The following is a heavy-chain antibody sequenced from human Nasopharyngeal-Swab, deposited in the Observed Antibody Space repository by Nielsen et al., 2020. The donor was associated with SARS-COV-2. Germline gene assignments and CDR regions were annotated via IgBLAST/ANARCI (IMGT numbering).Heavy chain of an antibody. V-gene: IGHV4-34*01. J-gene: IGHJ4*02. D-gene: IGHD3-3*01. Sequence: SETLSLTCAVYGGSFSGYYWSWIRQPPGKGLEWIGEINHSGTTNCNPSLESRLTISVDTSKSQFSLKLSSVTAADTAVYYCARRGGITIFGVDYWGQGTLVSVSS. CDR2: INHSGTT. CDR1: GGSFSGYY. CDR3: ARRGGITIFGVDY.